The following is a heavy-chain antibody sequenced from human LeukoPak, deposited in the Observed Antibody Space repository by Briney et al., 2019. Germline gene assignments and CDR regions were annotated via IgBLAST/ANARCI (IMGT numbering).Heavy chain of an antibody. V-gene: IGHV4-59*01. CDR3: ARFDCSGGSCYIVN. D-gene: IGHD2-15*01. Sequence: SETLSLTCTVSGGSISSYYWSWIRRPPGKGLEWIGYIYYSGSTNYNPSLKSRVTISVDTSKNQFSLKLSSVTAADTAVYYYARFDCSGGSCYIVNWGQGTLVTVSS. J-gene: IGHJ4*02. CDR2: IYYSGST. CDR1: GGSISSYY.